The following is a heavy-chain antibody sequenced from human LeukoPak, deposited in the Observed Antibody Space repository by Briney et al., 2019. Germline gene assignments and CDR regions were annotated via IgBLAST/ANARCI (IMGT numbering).Heavy chain of an antibody. J-gene: IGHJ5*02. V-gene: IGHV4-39*01. CDR1: GDSVSSSNYY. D-gene: IGHD1-14*01. CDR2: IYYSGST. CDR3: ARLNKPGWFDP. Sequence: SETLSLTCTVSGDSVSSSNYYWAWIRQPLGKGLEWIGNIYYSGSTYYNPSLKSRLTISVDTSKNQFSLKLTSVTAADTAVYYCARLNKPGWFDPWGQGTLVTVSS.